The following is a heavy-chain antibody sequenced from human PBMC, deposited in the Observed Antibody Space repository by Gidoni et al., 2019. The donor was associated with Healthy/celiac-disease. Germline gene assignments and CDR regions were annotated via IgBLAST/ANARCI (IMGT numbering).Heavy chain of an antibody. V-gene: IGHV3-33*01. D-gene: IGHD3-10*01. J-gene: IGHJ6*02. Sequence: QVQLVESGGGGVQPGRSLRLSCAASGFTFSSYGMHWVRQAPGKGLEWVAVIWYDGSNKYYADSVKGRFTISRDNSKNTLYLQMNSLRAEDTAVYYCARDLGDYGSGSYYSLYYYGMDVWGQGTTVTVSS. CDR3: ARDLGDYGSGSYYSLYYYGMDV. CDR1: GFTFSSYG. CDR2: IWYDGSNK.